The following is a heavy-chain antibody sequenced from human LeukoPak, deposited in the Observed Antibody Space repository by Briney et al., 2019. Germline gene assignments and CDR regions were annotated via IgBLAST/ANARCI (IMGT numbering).Heavy chain of an antibody. V-gene: IGHV1/OR15-1*01. J-gene: IGHJ6*03. CDR2: INPNSGGT. CDR3: ASVSYSSSSGEGYYYYMDV. D-gene: IGHD6-6*01. Sequence: GSVKVSCKASGYIFTDYYMHWVRQAPGQELGWMGRINPNSGGTNYAQKFQGRVTMTRDTSISTAYTELSSLRSEDTAVYYCASVSYSSSSGEGYYYYMDVWGKGTTVTVSS. CDR1: GYIFTDYY.